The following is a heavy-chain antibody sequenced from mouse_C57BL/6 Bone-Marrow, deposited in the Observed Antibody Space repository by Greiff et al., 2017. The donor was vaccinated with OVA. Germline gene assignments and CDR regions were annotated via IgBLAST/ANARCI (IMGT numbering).Heavy chain of an antibody. J-gene: IGHJ4*01. CDR3: ASLYDYFIYYAMDY. CDR1: GYTFTDYY. Sequence: EVQGVESGPELVKPGASVKISCKASGYTFTDYYMNWVKQSHGKSLEWIGDINPNNGGTSYNQKFKGKATLTVDKSSSTAYMELRSLTSEDSAVYYCASLYDYFIYYAMDYWGQGTSVTVSS. D-gene: IGHD2-4*01. CDR2: INPNNGGT. V-gene: IGHV1-26*01.